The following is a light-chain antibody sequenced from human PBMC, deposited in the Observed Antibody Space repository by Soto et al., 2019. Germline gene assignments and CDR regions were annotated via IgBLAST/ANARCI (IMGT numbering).Light chain of an antibody. Sequence: QSVLTQPPSVSGAPGQRVTISCSGSSFNIGAGYDVHWYQELPGTAPKLLINHNNIPPSGVPDRFSCAKSGTSASLAITGLQAEDDDDYYFHSYYSGRRDAWVFGGGTKVTVL. CDR3: HSYYSGRRDAWV. V-gene: IGLV1-40*01. J-gene: IGLJ3*02. CDR1: SFNIGAGYD. CDR2: HNN.